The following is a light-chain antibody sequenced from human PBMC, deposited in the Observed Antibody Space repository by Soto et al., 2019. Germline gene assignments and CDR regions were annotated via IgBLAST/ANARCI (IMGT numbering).Light chain of an antibody. Sequence: EIVLTQSPATLSLSPGERATLSCRASQSVSFYLAWYQQKPGQAPRLLIYDASNRATGIPARFSGSGSGTDVTRTISSLEPEDFAVYYCQQRSNWPRTFGPGTKVDIK. CDR1: QSVSFY. CDR2: DAS. CDR3: QQRSNWPRT. V-gene: IGKV3-11*01. J-gene: IGKJ3*01.